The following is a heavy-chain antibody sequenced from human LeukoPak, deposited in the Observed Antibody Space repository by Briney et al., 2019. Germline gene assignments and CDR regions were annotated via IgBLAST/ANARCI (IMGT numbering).Heavy chain of an antibody. D-gene: IGHD4-17*01. CDR1: GYTFTGYY. CDR3: ARVADDYGDYYFDY. V-gene: IGHV1-2*02. Sequence: GASVKVSCKASGYTFTGYYMHWVRQAPGQGLEWMGWINPNSGGTNYAQKFQGRVTMTRDTSISTAYMELSSLRSDDTAVYYCARVADDYGDYYFDYWGQGTLVTVSS. CDR2: INPNSGGT. J-gene: IGHJ4*02.